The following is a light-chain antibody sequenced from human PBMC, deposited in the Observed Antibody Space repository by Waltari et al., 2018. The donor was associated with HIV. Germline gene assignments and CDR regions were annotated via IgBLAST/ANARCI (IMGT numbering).Light chain of an antibody. Sequence: DIVMIQSPDSLPVSLGERATINCKSSQSILYSANNKNYLTWYQQKPGQPPKLLIYWASTRESGVPDRFSGSGSGTDFTLTISSLQAEDVAVYYCQQYYSTPWTFGQGTKVEIK. CDR1: QSILYSANNKNY. J-gene: IGKJ1*01. V-gene: IGKV4-1*01. CDR3: QQYYSTPWT. CDR2: WAS.